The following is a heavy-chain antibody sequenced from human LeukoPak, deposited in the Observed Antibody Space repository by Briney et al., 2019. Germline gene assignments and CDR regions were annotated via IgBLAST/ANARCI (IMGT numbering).Heavy chain of an antibody. CDR1: GFTFSSYE. D-gene: IGHD1-26*01. CDR3: ARETSGSLDY. Sequence: GGSLRLSCAASGFTFSSYEMNWVRQAPGKGLEWVSYISSSGNTIYYADSVKGRFTISRDNAKNSLYLQMNSLRAEDTAVYYCARETSGSLDYWGQGTLVTVSS. CDR2: ISSSGNTI. V-gene: IGHV3-48*03. J-gene: IGHJ4*02.